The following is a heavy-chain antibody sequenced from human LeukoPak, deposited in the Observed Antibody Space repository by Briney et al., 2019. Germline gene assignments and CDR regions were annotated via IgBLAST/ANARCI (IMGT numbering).Heavy chain of an antibody. J-gene: IGHJ3*02. CDR3: ARIRDGYNDAYDI. D-gene: IGHD5-24*01. CDR1: GYTFTNYY. Sequence: ASVKVSCKASGYTFTNYYMHWVRQAPGQGLEWMGLINPGGGNTNYAQNFQGRVTMTRDTSTSTVYMELSSLRSEDTAIYYCARIRDGYNDAYDIWGQGTVVTVPS. V-gene: IGHV1-46*01. CDR2: INPGGGNT.